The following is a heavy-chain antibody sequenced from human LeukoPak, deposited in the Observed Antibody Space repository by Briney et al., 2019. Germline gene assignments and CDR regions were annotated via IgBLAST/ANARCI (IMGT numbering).Heavy chain of an antibody. Sequence: GASVKVSCKASGGTFSSYAISWVRQAPGQGLEWMGGIIPIFGTANYAQKFQGRVTITTDKSASTAYMEVSSLRYEDTAVYYCARVNFDAFDIWGQGTMVTVSS. CDR3: ARVNFDAFDI. V-gene: IGHV1-69*05. J-gene: IGHJ3*02. D-gene: IGHD1-7*01. CDR2: IIPIFGTA. CDR1: GGTFSSYA.